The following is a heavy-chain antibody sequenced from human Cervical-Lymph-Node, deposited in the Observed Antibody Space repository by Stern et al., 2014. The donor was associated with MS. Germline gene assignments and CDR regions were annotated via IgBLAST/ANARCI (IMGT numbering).Heavy chain of an antibody. V-gene: IGHV4-38-2*02. Sequence: QVQLQESGPGLVKPSETLSLTCTVSGYSISSGYYWGWIRQPPGKGLEWIGSIYHSGSTYYNPSLKSRVTISVDTSKNPFSLKLGWVTAADTAVYYCARDDAIFGVADYWGQGTLVTVSS. CDR1: GYSISSGYY. CDR2: IYHSGST. CDR3: ARDDAIFGVADY. D-gene: IGHD3-3*01. J-gene: IGHJ4*02.